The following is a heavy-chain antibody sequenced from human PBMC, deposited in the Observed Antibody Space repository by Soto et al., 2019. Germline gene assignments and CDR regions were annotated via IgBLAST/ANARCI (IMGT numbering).Heavy chain of an antibody. J-gene: IGHJ3*02. V-gene: IGHV5-10-1*01. CDR1: GYSFTSYW. CDR2: IDPSDSYT. Sequence: HGESLKISCKGSGYSFTSYWISRVRQMPGKGLEWMGRIDPSDSYTNYSPSFQGHVTISADKSISTAYLQWSSLKASDTAMYYCARPGDYYDSSGYRDDAFDIWGQGTMVTVSS. D-gene: IGHD3-22*01. CDR3: ARPGDYYDSSGYRDDAFDI.